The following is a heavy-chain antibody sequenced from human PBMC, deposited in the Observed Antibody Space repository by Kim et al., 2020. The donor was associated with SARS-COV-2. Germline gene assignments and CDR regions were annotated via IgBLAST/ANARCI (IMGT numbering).Heavy chain of an antibody. D-gene: IGHD1-1*01. CDR3: TRGGRPGVRTDY. J-gene: IGHJ4*02. V-gene: IGHV3-21*01. CDR2: ISAASDYI. Sequence: GGSLRLSCAASGFTFSSQSMNWVRQAPGKGLEWVSSISAASDYIFYADSVKGRFTISRDNAKRSLFLQMNRLRDEDTALYYCTRGGRPGVRTDYWGQGTLVAVSS. CDR1: GFTFSSQS.